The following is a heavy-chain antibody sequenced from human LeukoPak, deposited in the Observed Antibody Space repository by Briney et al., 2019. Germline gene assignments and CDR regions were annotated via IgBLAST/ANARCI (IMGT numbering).Heavy chain of an antibody. Sequence: GGSLRLSCAASGFTFSNVYMSWVRQAPGKGLEWVSVTSYDGSNKYYADSVKGRFTISRDNSKNTLYLQMNSLRAEDTAVYYCARDRKQQLVLWYFDYWGQGTLVTVSS. CDR2: TSYDGSNK. D-gene: IGHD6-13*01. V-gene: IGHV3-30-3*01. J-gene: IGHJ4*02. CDR1: GFTFSNVY. CDR3: ARDRKQQLVLWYFDY.